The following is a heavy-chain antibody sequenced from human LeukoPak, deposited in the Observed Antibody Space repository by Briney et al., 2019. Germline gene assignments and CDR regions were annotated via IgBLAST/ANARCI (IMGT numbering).Heavy chain of an antibody. J-gene: IGHJ3*02. V-gene: IGHV4-59*01. CDR3: ATSEGIPVAGQAFDI. CDR1: TASISGYY. CDR2: IYYSGST. D-gene: IGHD6-19*01. Sequence: SETLSLTCTVSTASISGYYCNWIRQPPGEELEWIGHIYYSGSTTYNPSLKSRVAMSVDTSKNQFSLKLSSVTAADTAVYYCATSEGIPVAGQAFDIWGQGTMVTVSS.